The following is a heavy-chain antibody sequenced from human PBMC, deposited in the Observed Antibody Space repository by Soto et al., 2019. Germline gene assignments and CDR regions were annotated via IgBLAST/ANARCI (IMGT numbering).Heavy chain of an antibody. CDR1: GYSFTSYW. J-gene: IGHJ6*02. CDR3: ARHGSKAPNGVWMQERTELYYYYYYCMDV. CDR2: IYPGDSDT. Sequence: GESLKISCKGSGYSFTSYWIGWVRQMPGKGLEWMGIIYPGDSDTRYSPSFQGQVTISADKSISTAYLQWSSLKASDTAMYYCARHGSKAPNGVWMQERTELYYYYYYCMDVWGQGTTVTVSS. V-gene: IGHV5-51*01. D-gene: IGHD2-8*01.